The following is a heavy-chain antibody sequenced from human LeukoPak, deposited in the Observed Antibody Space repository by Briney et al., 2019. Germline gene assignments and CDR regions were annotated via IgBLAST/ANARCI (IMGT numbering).Heavy chain of an antibody. CDR1: GFAFSGYG. CDR3: ARESSGGFDN. CDR2: ISYDGSNK. J-gene: IGHJ4*02. V-gene: IGHV3-30*03. D-gene: IGHD3-3*01. Sequence: GRSLRLSCAASGFAFSGYGMHWVRQAPGKGLEWVAVISYDGSNKYYADSVKGRFTISRDNSKNTVYLQMNSLTAEDTAVYYCARESSGGFDNWAQGTLVTVSS.